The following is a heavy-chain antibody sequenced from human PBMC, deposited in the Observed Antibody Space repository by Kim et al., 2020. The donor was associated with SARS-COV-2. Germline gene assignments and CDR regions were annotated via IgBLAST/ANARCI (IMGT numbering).Heavy chain of an antibody. V-gene: IGHV4-59*01. CDR3: ARETYMYYFDD. J-gene: IGHJ4*02. Sequence: TTYNPSLKSRVPISVDTSKNQYSLKLSSMTAADTAVYYCARETYMYYFDDCGQGTLVTVSS. CDR2: T. D-gene: IGHD4-4*01.